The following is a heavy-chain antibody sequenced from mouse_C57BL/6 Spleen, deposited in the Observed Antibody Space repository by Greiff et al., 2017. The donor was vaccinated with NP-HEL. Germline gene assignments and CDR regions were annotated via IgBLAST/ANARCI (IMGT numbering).Heavy chain of an antibody. Sequence: EVKLVESGGGLVKPGGSLKLSCAASGFTFSDYGMHWVRQAPEKGLEWVAYISSGSSTIYYADPVKGRFTISRNNAKNTLFLQMTSLRSEDTAMYYCARRKDYDYHYAMDYWGQGTSVTVSS. V-gene: IGHV5-17*01. J-gene: IGHJ4*01. CDR3: ARRKDYDYHYAMDY. D-gene: IGHD2-4*01. CDR2: ISSGSSTI. CDR1: GFTFSDYG.